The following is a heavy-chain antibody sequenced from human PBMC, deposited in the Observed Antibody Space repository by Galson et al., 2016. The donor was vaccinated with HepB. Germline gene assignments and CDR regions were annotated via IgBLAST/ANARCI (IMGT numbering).Heavy chain of an antibody. CDR3: ARGMVLYLQWLSPHFDH. J-gene: IGHJ4*02. V-gene: IGHV3-33*07. Sequence: SLRLSCAASGFSFKSFAMYWVRQAPGKGLEWVALIWPDGSEQYYADSVNGRFTVSRDNSKNTLHLQMDSLRVEDTAVYYCARGMVLYLQWLSPHFDHWGPGTLVTVSS. CDR2: IWPDGSEQ. D-gene: IGHD3-3*01. CDR1: GFSFKSFA.